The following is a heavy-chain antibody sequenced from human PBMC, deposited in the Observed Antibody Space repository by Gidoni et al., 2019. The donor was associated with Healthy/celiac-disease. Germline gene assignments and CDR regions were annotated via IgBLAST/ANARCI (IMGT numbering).Heavy chain of an antibody. Sequence: EVQLVESGGGLVKPGGSLRLSCAASGFTFRSYSMNWVRQAQGKGLEWVSSISSSSSYIYYADSVKGLFTISRDNAKNSLYLQMNSLRAEDTAVYDCARDDGGGSYWGRGTLVTVSS. CDR2: ISSSSSYI. D-gene: IGHD1-26*01. CDR3: ARDDGGGSY. V-gene: IGHV3-21*01. J-gene: IGHJ2*01. CDR1: GFTFRSYS.